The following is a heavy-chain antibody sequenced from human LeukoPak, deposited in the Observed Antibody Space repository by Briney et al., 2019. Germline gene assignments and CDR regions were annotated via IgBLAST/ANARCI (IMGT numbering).Heavy chain of an antibody. CDR1: GYTFTSYD. V-gene: IGHV1-2*02. D-gene: IGHD2-2*01. J-gene: IGHJ4*02. Sequence: ASVKVSCKASGYTFTSYDINWVRQATGQGLEWMGWINPNSGGTNYAQKFQGRVTMTRDTSISTAYMELSRLRSDDTAVYYCASLTVVVPAANTDYWGQGTLVTVSS. CDR2: INPNSGGT. CDR3: ASLTVVVPAANTDY.